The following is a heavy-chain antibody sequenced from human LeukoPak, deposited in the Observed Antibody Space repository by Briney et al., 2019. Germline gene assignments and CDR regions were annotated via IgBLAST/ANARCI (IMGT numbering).Heavy chain of an antibody. D-gene: IGHD1-26*01. Sequence: ASVKVSRKAFGYTFTKYGISWVRQAPGQGLEWMGWISIIDGNTNYAQNLQGRVAMTTDTSTNTVYMELRSLRFDDTAVYYCARDSDTTSGRDPWGQGTLVTVSS. V-gene: IGHV1-18*01. CDR3: ARDSDTTSGRDP. CDR2: ISIIDGNT. CDR1: GYTFTKYG. J-gene: IGHJ5*02.